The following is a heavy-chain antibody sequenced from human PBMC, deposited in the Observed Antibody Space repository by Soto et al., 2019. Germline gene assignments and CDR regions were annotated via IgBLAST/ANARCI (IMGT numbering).Heavy chain of an antibody. CDR3: AISDSRNWYGRYWFDP. V-gene: IGHV1-69*01. Sequence: QVQLVQSGAEVKKPGSSVKVSCKASGGTFSSYAFSWVRQAPGQGLEWVGGIIPTFDTAIYAQKFQGRVTITADESTSTAYMELSSLRSEDTAVYYCAISDSRNWYGRYWFDPWGQGTLVTVSS. D-gene: IGHD6-13*01. CDR1: GGTFSSYA. CDR2: IIPTFDTA. J-gene: IGHJ5*02.